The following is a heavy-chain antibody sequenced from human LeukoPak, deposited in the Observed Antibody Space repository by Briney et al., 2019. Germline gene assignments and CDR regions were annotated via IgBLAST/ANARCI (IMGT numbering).Heavy chain of an antibody. D-gene: IGHD2-2*01. CDR2: IYYSGST. CDR3: ARDGVVPAALDYYYMDV. J-gene: IGHJ6*03. Sequence: SETLSLTCTVSGGSISSSSYYWGWIRQPPGKGLEWIGSIYYSGSTNYNPSLKSRVTISVDTSKNQFSLKLSSVTAADTAVYYCARDGVVPAALDYYYMDVWGKGTTVTVSS. V-gene: IGHV4-39*07. CDR1: GGSISSSSYY.